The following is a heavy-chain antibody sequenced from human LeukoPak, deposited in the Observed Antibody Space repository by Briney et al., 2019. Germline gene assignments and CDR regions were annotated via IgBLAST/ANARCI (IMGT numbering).Heavy chain of an antibody. J-gene: IGHJ5*02. Sequence: PSETLSLTCTVSGGSISSSSYYWSWIRQPPGKGLEWIGEINHSGSTNYNPSLKSRVTISVDTSKNQFSLKLSSVTAADTAVYYCARYGFDPWGQGTLVTVSS. CDR2: INHSGST. CDR1: GGSISSSSYY. V-gene: IGHV4-39*07. CDR3: ARYGFDP.